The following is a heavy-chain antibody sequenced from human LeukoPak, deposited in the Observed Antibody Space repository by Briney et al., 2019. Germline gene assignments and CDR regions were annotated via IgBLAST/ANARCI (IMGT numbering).Heavy chain of an antibody. CDR2: IRYDGSNK. V-gene: IGHV3-30*02. CDR3: ARDKLTGDFYYGMDV. J-gene: IGHJ6*02. CDR1: GFTFSSYG. Sequence: TGGSLRLSCAASGFTFSSYGMHWVRQAPGKGLEWVAFIRYDGSNKYYADSVKGRFTISRDNSKNTLYLQMNSLRAEDTAVYYCARDKLTGDFYYGMDVWGQGTTVTVSS. D-gene: IGHD7-27*01.